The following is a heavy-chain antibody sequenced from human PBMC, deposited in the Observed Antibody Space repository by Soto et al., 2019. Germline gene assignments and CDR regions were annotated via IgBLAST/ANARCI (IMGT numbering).Heavy chain of an antibody. Sequence: PGESLKISCKGSGYSFTSYWIDWVRQMPGKGLEWMGIIYPGDSDTRYSPSFQGQVTISADKSISTAYLQWSSLKASDTAMYYCARHCGADIAAADTWWFDPWGQGTLVTVSS. J-gene: IGHJ5*02. D-gene: IGHD6-13*01. CDR2: IYPGDSDT. CDR3: ARHCGADIAAADTWWFDP. V-gene: IGHV5-51*01. CDR1: GYSFTSYW.